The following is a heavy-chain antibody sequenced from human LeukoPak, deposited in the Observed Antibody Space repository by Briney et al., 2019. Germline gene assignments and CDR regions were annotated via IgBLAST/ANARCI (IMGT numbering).Heavy chain of an antibody. CDR3: ARVGGYSGYDDIVSHHAEYFQH. V-gene: IGHV3-21*01. CDR2: ISSSSSYI. J-gene: IGHJ1*01. Sequence: PGGSLRLSCAASGFTFSSYSMNWVRQAPGKGLEWVSSISSSSSYIYYADSVKGRFTISRDNAKNSLYLQMNSLRAEDTAVYYCARVGGYSGYDDIVSHHAEYFQHWGQGTLVTVSS. D-gene: IGHD5-12*01. CDR1: GFTFSSYS.